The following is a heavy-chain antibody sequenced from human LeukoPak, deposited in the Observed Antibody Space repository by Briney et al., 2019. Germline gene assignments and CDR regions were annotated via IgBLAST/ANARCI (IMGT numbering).Heavy chain of an antibody. D-gene: IGHD3-10*01. J-gene: IGHJ4*02. CDR1: GFSFSTYA. CDR3: ARRGGRNGWGDFDY. Sequence: GGSLRLSCAASGFSFSTYAMNWVRQAPGKGLEWVATISVSGDSTFYADSVQGRFTISRDTSKNSLSLHMNSLRAEDTAVYFCARRGGRNGWGDFDYWGQGTLVTVSS. CDR2: ISVSGDST. V-gene: IGHV3-23*01.